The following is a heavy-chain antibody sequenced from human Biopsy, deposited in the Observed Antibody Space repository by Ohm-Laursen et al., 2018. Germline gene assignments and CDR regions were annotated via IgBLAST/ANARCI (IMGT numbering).Heavy chain of an antibody. J-gene: IGHJ4*02. D-gene: IGHD5-18*01. CDR2: IYSSGFT. CDR3: ASRGYTDGDYDY. Sequence: SETLSLTCTVSGGSINYFYWSWIRQPAGKGLEWIGRIYSSGFTTHNPSLKSRVSMSVDTSKNQFSLELTSVTAEDTAVYYCASRGYTDGDYDYWGQGTLVTVSS. CDR1: GGSINYFY. V-gene: IGHV4-4*07.